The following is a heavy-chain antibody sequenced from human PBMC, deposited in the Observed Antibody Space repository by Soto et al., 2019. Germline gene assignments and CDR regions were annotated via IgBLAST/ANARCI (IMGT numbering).Heavy chain of an antibody. CDR1: GGSISSYY. V-gene: IGHV4-59*01. CDR2: IYYSGST. CDR3: ARDRDYYGSGSYYSYYYYGMDV. J-gene: IGHJ6*02. Sequence: PSETLSLTCTVSGGSISSYYWSWIRQPPGKGLEWIGYIYYSGSTNYNPSLKSRVTISVDTSKNQFSLKLSSVTAADTAVYYCARDRDYYGSGSYYSYYYYGMDVWGQGTTVTV. D-gene: IGHD3-10*01.